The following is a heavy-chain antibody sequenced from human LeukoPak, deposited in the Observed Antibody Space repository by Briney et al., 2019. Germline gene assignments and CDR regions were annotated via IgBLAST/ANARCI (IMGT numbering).Heavy chain of an antibody. J-gene: IGHJ4*02. Sequence: ASVKVSCKVSGYTLTELSMHWVRQAPGEGLEWMGGFDPEDGETIYAQKFQGRVTMTEDTSTDTAYMELSSLRSEDTAVYYCATDRYYYGSGSAMYVDYWGQGTLVTVSS. CDR3: ATDRYYYGSGSAMYVDY. V-gene: IGHV1-24*01. D-gene: IGHD3-10*01. CDR1: GYTLTELS. CDR2: FDPEDGET.